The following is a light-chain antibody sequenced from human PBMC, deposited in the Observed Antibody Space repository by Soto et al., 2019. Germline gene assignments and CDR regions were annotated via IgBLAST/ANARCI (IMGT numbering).Light chain of an antibody. CDR1: QNVRNTY. Sequence: DIVLTQSPGTLSLSPGERATLSCRASQNVRNTYLAWYQQKAGQAPRLLIYAASSRATGIPDRFSGSGSGTDFTLTITGLEPVDFAVYYCQQYGSSPDLITFGPGTKVDIK. CDR2: AAS. CDR3: QQYGSSPDLIT. J-gene: IGKJ3*01. V-gene: IGKV3-20*01.